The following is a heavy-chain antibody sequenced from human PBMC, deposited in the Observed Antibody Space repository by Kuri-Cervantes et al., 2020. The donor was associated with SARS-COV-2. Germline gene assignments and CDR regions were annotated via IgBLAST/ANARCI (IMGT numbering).Heavy chain of an antibody. J-gene: IGHJ4*02. Sequence: SCKASGFTFSSYAMHWVRQAPGKGLEWVSSISSSGNYVYYADSVTGRFTISRDNARNSLSLQMNSLRAEDTAMYYCATDTAMVDYWGQGTLVTVSS. CDR2: ISSSGNYV. D-gene: IGHD5-18*01. CDR3: ATDTAMVDY. V-gene: IGHV3-21*01. CDR1: GFTFSSYA.